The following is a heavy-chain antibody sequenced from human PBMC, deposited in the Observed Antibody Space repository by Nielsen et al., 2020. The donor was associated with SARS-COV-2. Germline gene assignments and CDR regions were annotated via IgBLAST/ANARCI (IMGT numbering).Heavy chain of an antibody. J-gene: IGHJ4*02. V-gene: IGHV1-24*01. D-gene: IGHD6-13*01. CDR1: GYTLTELS. Sequence: ASVKVSCKVSGYTLTELSMHWVRQAPGKGMEWMGGFDPEDGETINAQKFQGKVTMTEDTSTDTAYMELSSLRSEDTAVYYCATGWYYFDYWGQGTLVTVSS. CDR2: FDPEDGET. CDR3: ATGWYYFDY.